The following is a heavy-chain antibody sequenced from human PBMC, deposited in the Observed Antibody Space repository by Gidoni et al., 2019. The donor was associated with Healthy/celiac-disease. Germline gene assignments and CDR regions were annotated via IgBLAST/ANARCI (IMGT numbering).Heavy chain of an antibody. V-gene: IGHV3-23*01. Sequence: EVQLLESGGGLVQPGGSLRLSCAASGFTFSSYAMSWVRQAPGKGLEWVSAISGSGGSTYYADSVKGRFTISRDNSKNTLYLQMNSLRAEDTAVYYCAKDIALYYYGSGSYPYYFDYWGQGTLVTVSS. CDR2: ISGSGGST. CDR3: AKDIALYYYGSGSYPYYFDY. CDR1: GFTFSSYA. J-gene: IGHJ4*02. D-gene: IGHD3-10*01.